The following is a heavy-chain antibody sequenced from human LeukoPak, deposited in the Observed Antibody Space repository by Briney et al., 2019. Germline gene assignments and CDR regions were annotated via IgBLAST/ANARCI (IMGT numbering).Heavy chain of an antibody. Sequence: PSETLSLTCTVSGGSISNYYWSWIRQSPGRGLKWIGYIYYTGSTNYNPSLRSRLTISVDTSKNQFSLKLSSVTAADTAVYYCARGSGSSYFDLWGQGTLVTVSS. CDR3: ARGSGSSYFDL. CDR2: IYYTGST. J-gene: IGHJ4*02. V-gene: IGHV4-59*01. D-gene: IGHD1-26*01. CDR1: GGSISNYY.